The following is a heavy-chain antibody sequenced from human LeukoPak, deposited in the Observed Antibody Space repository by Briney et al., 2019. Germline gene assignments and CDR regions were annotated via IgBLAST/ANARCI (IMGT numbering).Heavy chain of an antibody. V-gene: IGHV4-34*01. CDR1: GGSFSGYY. Sequence: SETLSLTCAVYGGSFSGYYWSWIRQPPGKGLEWIGEIYHSGSTNYNPSLKSRVTISVDTSKNQFSLKLSSVTAADTAVYYCAGHSSGWSGAEYNWFDPWGQGTLVTVSS. J-gene: IGHJ5*02. CDR2: IYHSGST. D-gene: IGHD6-19*01. CDR3: AGHSSGWSGAEYNWFDP.